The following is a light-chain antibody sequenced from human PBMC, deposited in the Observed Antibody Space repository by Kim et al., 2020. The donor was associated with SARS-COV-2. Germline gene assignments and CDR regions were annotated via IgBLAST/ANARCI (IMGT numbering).Light chain of an antibody. CDR3: GTWDSSLSAVV. CDR1: SPNIGNNY. J-gene: IGLJ2*01. Sequence: GQKLPISCSGSSPNIGNNYVSWYQQFPGTAPKLLIYDNNKRPSGIPDRFSGSKSGTSATLGITGLQTGDEADYYCGTWDSSLSAVVFGGGTKLTVL. CDR2: DNN. V-gene: IGLV1-51*01.